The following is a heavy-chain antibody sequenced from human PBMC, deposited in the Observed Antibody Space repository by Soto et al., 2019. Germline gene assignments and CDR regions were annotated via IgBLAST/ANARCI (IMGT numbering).Heavy chain of an antibody. D-gene: IGHD1-26*01. CDR3: ARDDGGESGRFTFDY. CDR1: EFSFDNAW. CDR2: IKSNSDGGIT. V-gene: IGHV3-15*01. J-gene: IGHJ4*02. Sequence: GGSLRLSCAASEFSFDNAWLTWVRQAPGMGLEWVGRIKSNSDGGITDYSAPVKGRFTISRDDSKNTLYLQMNSLRAEDTAVYYCARDDGGESGRFTFDYWGQGTLVTVSS.